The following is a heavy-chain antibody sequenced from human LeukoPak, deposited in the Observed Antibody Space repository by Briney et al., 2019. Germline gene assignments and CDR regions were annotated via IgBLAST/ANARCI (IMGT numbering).Heavy chain of an antibody. CDR1: GFSLTTSGVG. J-gene: IGHJ4*02. D-gene: IGHD1-14*01. V-gene: IGHV2-5*02. CDR3: AHRRSGYNWNHGDFDY. Sequence: SGPTLVNPTQALALTCSFSGFSLTTSGVGVGWIRQSPGKALEWLALIYWDNDKRYNPSLKNRLTIMKDTSRNQVDLTLTNVDPVDTATYYCAHRRSGYNWNHGDFDYWGQGTLVTVSS. CDR2: IYWDNDK.